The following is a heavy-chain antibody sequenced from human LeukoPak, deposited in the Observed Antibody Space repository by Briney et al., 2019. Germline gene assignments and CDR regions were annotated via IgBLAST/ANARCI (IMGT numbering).Heavy chain of an antibody. CDR3: ARVEDFWSGYSTRAEYFQH. D-gene: IGHD3-3*01. J-gene: IGHJ1*01. Sequence: ASVKVSCKASGYTFTSYGISWVRQAPGQGLEWMGWISAYNGNTNYAQKLQGRVTMTTDTSTSTAYMELRSPRSDDTAVYYCARVEDFWSGYSTRAEYFQHWGQGTLVTVSS. CDR1: GYTFTSYG. CDR2: ISAYNGNT. V-gene: IGHV1-18*01.